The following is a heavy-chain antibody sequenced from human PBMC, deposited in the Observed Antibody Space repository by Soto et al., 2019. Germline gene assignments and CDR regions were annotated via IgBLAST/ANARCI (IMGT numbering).Heavy chain of an antibody. V-gene: IGHV3-33*01. Sequence: QVQLVESGGGVVQPEGSLKLSCVTSGYTFNTYNMHWVRQAPGKGLEWVALIWKDGSNRQYEYSVKGRFTISRDNSKNTVYLQMNSLRVEDTAVYFCARSLADDAFDIWGHGTMVTVSS. CDR1: GYTFNTYN. D-gene: IGHD3-3*02. CDR2: IWKDGSNR. J-gene: IGHJ3*02. CDR3: ARSLADDAFDI.